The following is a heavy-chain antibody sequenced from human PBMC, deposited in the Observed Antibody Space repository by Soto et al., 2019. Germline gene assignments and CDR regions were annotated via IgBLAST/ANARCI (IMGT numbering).Heavy chain of an antibody. D-gene: IGHD3-10*01. Sequence: QVQLVQSGAEVRKPGASVKVSCKASGYTFTDYFLHWVRQAPGQGLEWMGWINPNSGGTTYAQKFQGRVTMTTDTSITTAYMEVHRLRSGDTAVYYCARVGLLVRGIRVNYFDYWGQGTLVSSSS. CDR1: GYTFTDYF. CDR3: ARVGLLVRGIRVNYFDY. V-gene: IGHV1-2*02. J-gene: IGHJ4*02. CDR2: INPNSGGT.